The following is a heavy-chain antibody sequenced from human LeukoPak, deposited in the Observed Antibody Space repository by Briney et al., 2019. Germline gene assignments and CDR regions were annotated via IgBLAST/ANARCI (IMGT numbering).Heavy chain of an antibody. CDR2: IWYDGSNK. J-gene: IGHJ4*02. D-gene: IGHD2/OR15-2a*01. CDR1: GFTFSSYA. V-gene: IGHV3-33*08. Sequence: GGSLRLSCAASGFTFSSYAMHWVRQAPGKGLEWVALIWYDGSNKYYTDSVKGRLTISRDNSKNTLYLQMNSLRAEDTAIYYCAREGPRGNSQFDYWGQGTLVTVSS. CDR3: AREGPRGNSQFDY.